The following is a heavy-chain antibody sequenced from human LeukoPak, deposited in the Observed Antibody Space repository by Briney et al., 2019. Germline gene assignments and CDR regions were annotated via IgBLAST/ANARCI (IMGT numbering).Heavy chain of an antibody. CDR3: ARRTYSSSSSIFDY. D-gene: IGHD6-6*01. CDR1: GYTFTGYF. J-gene: IGHJ4*02. Sequence: GAPVTVSCKASGYTFTGYFLHGVRQAPGKGLDWMGWINPNSGGTNYAQKFQGRVTMTMDTSISTAYMELSRLRSDDTAVYYCARRTYSSSSSIFDYWGQGTLVTVSS. V-gene: IGHV1-2*02. CDR2: INPNSGGT.